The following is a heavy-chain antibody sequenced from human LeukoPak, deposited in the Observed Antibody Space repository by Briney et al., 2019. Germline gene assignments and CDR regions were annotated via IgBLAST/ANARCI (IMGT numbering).Heavy chain of an antibody. D-gene: IGHD2-2*01. CDR1: GFSFSSYG. J-gene: IGHJ4*02. CDR2: IRYDGNEK. Sequence: GGSLRLSCAASGFSFSSYGMHWVRQASGKGLELVAFIRYDGNEKYYAGSVQGRFTVARDNSKNTLYLEMNSLRAEDMAFYYCAKGYCISTSCYLDYWGQGTLVTVSS. CDR3: AKGYCISTSCYLDY. V-gene: IGHV3-30*02.